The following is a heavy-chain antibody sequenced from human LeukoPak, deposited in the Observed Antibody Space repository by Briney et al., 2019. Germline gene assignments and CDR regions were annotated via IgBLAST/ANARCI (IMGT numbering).Heavy chain of an antibody. CDR3: ARDPGNYFDY. CDR2: IRTDGSRT. CDR1: GFTFSSYA. V-gene: IGHV3-74*01. J-gene: IGHJ4*02. Sequence: SGGSLRLSCAASGFTFSSYAMSWVRQAPGKGLVWVSRIRTDGSRTNYADSVKGRFTISRDNAKNTLYLQINSLRAEDTAVYYCARDPGNYFDYWGQGTLVTVSS.